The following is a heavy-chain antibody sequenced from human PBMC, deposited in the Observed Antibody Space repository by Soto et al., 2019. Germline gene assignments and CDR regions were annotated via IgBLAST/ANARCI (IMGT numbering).Heavy chain of an antibody. CDR2: TGISGRTT. J-gene: IGHJ4*02. D-gene: IGHD1-20*01. CDR3: ATVHNTSRSFDY. V-gene: IGHV3-23*01. CDR1: GFTVTTYA. Sequence: GGSLRLSCAASGFTVTTYAMSWVRQAPGKGLEWVSTTGISGRTTYYADSVKGRFTVSRDDSKNTLDLQMSSLRAEDTAVYYCATVHNTSRSFDYWGQGTLVTVSS.